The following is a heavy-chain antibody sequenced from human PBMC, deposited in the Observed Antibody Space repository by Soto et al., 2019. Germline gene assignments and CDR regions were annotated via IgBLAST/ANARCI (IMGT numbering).Heavy chain of an antibody. Sequence: GGSLRLSCAASGFTFSSYAMSWVRQAPGKGLEWVSAISGSGGSTYYADSVKGRFTISRDNSKNTLYLQMNSLRAEDTAVYYCAKDPVELVTPTVILPNNWFDPWGQGTLVTVSS. V-gene: IGHV3-23*01. CDR1: GFTFSSYA. J-gene: IGHJ5*02. CDR3: AKDPVELVTPTVILPNNWFDP. CDR2: ISGSGGST. D-gene: IGHD4-17*01.